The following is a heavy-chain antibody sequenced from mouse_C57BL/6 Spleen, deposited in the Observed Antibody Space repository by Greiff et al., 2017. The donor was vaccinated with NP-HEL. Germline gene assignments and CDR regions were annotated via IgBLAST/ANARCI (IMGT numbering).Heavy chain of an antibody. CDR1: GFNIKDDY. Sequence: EVQLQQSGAELVRPGASVKLSCTASGFNIKDDYMHWVKQRPEQGLEWIGWIDPENGDTEYASKFQGKATITADTSSNTAYLQLSSLTSEDTAVYYCNLRAWFAYWGQGTLVTVSA. CDR3: NLRAWFAY. J-gene: IGHJ3*01. V-gene: IGHV14-4*01. CDR2: IDPENGDT. D-gene: IGHD1-1*01.